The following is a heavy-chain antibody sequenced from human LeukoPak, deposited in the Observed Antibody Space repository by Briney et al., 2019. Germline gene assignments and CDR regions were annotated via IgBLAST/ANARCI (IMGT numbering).Heavy chain of an antibody. D-gene: IGHD3-9*01. CDR1: GFTFSSYA. CDR3: AREVGGHFYDILAVYYPPGFDY. Sequence: GGSLRLSCAASGFTFSSYAMHWVRQAPGKGLEWVAVISYDGSNKYYADSVKGRFTISRDNSKNTLYLQMNSLRAEDTAVYYCAREVGGHFYDILAVYYPPGFDYGARETLATVPS. J-gene: IGHJ4*02. V-gene: IGHV3-30*01. CDR2: ISYDGSNK.